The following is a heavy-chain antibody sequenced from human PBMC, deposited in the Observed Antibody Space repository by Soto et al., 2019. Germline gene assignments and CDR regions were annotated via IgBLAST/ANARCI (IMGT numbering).Heavy chain of an antibody. CDR3: ARDYGGNRRGNWFDP. D-gene: IGHD3-10*01. J-gene: IGHJ5*02. CDR1: GYSISSGYY. CDR2: IYHSGST. Sequence: PSETLSLTCAVSGYSISSGYYWGWIRQPPGKGLEWIGSIYHSGSTYYNPSLKSRVTISVDTSKNQFSLKLSSVTAADTAVYYCARDYGGNRRGNWFDPWGQGTLVTVS. V-gene: IGHV4-38-2*02.